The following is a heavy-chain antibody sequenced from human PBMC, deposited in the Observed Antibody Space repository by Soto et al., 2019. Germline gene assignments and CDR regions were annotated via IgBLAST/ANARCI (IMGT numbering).Heavy chain of an antibody. J-gene: IGHJ3*01. CDR2: IAFIHGTA. V-gene: IGHV1-69*06. Sequence: QWQLVQSGAEVRKPGSSVNVSCKASGGTFGTYAISWVRQAPGQGPEWMGGIAFIHGTANYAQKFQGRVTITADISASTTYMELSRLGSEDTAVYYCARQGYCSIENCLGKAFDFWGQGTMVTVSS. CDR3: ARQGYCSIENCLGKAFDF. D-gene: IGHD2-2*01. CDR1: GGTFGTYA.